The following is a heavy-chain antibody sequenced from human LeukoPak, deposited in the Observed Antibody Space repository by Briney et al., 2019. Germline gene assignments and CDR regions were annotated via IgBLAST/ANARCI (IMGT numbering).Heavy chain of an antibody. CDR3: VKVAKYYYGSETYYFFEH. Sequence: GGSLRLSCAASGFTFTTYWMSWVRQLPGKGLEWVANINQDGTEKYYVDSVKGRFTISRDNAKNSLDLPMNSLRVEDTGIYYCVKVAKYYYGSETYYFFEHWGQGTPVTASS. V-gene: IGHV3-7*01. CDR2: INQDGTEK. CDR1: GFTFTTYW. J-gene: IGHJ4*02. D-gene: IGHD3-10*01.